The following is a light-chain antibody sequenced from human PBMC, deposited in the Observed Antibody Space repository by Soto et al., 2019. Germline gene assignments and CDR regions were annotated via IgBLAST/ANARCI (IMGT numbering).Light chain of an antibody. J-gene: IGKJ2*01. CDR2: AAS. CDR3: QQSYITPYT. CDR1: QSISDH. Sequence: EIQMTQSPSYLSESVGDKVTITCRASQSISDHLNWYQQKGGKVPKLLIYAASNLYSGVPSRFSGSGSETDFALTISSLQPEDFATYYCQQSYITPYTFGQGTRLEIK. V-gene: IGKV1-39*01.